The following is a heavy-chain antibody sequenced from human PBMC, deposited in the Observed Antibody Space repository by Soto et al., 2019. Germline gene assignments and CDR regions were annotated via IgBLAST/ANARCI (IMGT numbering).Heavy chain of an antibody. CDR1: GFTFSSYG. V-gene: IGHV3-30*18. J-gene: IGHJ4*02. CDR2: ISYDGSNK. D-gene: IGHD5-12*01. Sequence: GGSLRLSCAASGFTFSSYGMHWVRQAPGKGLEWVAVISYDGSNKYYADSVKGRFTISRDNYKNTLYLQMNSLRTEETAVYYCAKEGGGYDLTYFDYWGQGTLVTVSS. CDR3: AKEGGGYDLTYFDY.